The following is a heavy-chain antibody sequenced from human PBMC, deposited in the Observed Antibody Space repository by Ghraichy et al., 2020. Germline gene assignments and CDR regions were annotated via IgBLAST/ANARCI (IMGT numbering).Heavy chain of an antibody. CDR1: GGSINSSYYY. Sequence: SETLSLTCTVSGGSINSSYYYWGWIRQPPGKGLEWIGTMSYSGSTYYNPSLNSRVTISVDTPKNHFSLKLNSVTAADTSIYYCARFASGAFDPWGQGTLVTVSS. V-gene: IGHV4-39*02. CDR2: MSYSGST. J-gene: IGHJ5*02. D-gene: IGHD3-10*01. CDR3: ARFASGAFDP.